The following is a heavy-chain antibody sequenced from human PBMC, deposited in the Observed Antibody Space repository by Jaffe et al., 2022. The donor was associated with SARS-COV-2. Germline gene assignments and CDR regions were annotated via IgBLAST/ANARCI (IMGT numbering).Heavy chain of an antibody. CDR2: IWNDGSYK. CDR3: ARPGVEWNLWYFDV. D-gene: IGHD1-1*01. CDR1: GFTFSRHG. V-gene: IGHV3-33*01. Sequence: QVQLMESGGGVVQPGRSLRLSCAASGFTFSRHGMHWVRQAPGKGLEWVAVIWNDGSYKYYADSVKGRFTISKDNSNNQLYLQMNSLRVEDTAVYYCARPGVEWNLWYFDVWGRGTLVTVSS. J-gene: IGHJ2*01.